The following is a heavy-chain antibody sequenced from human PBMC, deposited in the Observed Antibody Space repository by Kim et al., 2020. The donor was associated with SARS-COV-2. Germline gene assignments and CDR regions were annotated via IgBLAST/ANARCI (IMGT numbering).Heavy chain of an antibody. CDR2: GST. CDR3: AREAFGEPI. J-gene: IGHJ4*02. V-gene: IGHV4-31*02. D-gene: IGHD3-10*01. Sequence: GSTYYNPSLKSRVTISVDTSKNQFSLKLSSVTAADTAVYYCAREAFGEPIWGQGTLVTVSS.